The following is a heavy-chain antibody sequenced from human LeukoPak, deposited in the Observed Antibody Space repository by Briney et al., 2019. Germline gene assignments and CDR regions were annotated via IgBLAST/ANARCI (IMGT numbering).Heavy chain of an antibody. CDR1: GGSISSSSYY. CDR2: IYYSGST. J-gene: IGHJ5*02. D-gene: IGHD6-13*01. Sequence: ASETLSLTCTVSGGSISSSSYYWGWIRQPPGKGLEWIGSIYYSGSTYYNPSLKSRVTISVDTSKNQFSLKLSSVTAADTAVYYCARARIAAAGTHRPVGWFDPWGQGTLVTVSS. CDR3: ARARIAAAGTHRPVGWFDP. V-gene: IGHV4-39*07.